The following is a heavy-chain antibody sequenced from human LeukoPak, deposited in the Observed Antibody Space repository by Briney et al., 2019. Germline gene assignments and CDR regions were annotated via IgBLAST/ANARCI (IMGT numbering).Heavy chain of an antibody. Sequence: SETLSLTCTVSGGSISGSYWGWIRQSPERGLEWIAYIYDSGTTNFNPSLKSRVTISRDTSNNQLSLKLSSVASADTAVYYCARMQRATTIPGYYFDYWGQGMLVTVSS. V-gene: IGHV4-59*01. D-gene: IGHD5-24*01. CDR3: ARMQRATTIPGYYFDY. J-gene: IGHJ4*02. CDR1: GGSISGSY. CDR2: IYDSGTT.